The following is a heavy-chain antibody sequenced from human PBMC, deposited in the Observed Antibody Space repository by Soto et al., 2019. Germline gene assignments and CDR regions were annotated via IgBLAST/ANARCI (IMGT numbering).Heavy chain of an antibody. D-gene: IGHD3-3*01. CDR3: ARARRITIFGVVKNNWFDP. J-gene: IGHJ5*02. V-gene: IGHV4-34*01. CDR1: GGSFSGYY. Sequence: QVQLQQWGAGLLKPSETLSLTCAVYGGSFSGYYWSWIRQPPGKGLEWIGEINHSGSTNYNPSLKSRVTISVDPSKNQFSLKLSSVTAADTAVYYCARARRITIFGVVKNNWFDPWGQGTLVTVSS. CDR2: INHSGST.